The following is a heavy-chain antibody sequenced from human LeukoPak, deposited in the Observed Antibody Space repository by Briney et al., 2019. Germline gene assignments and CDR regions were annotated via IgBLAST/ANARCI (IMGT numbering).Heavy chain of an antibody. CDR1: GFTFSTYS. V-gene: IGHV3-21*01. J-gene: IGHJ4*02. CDR3: TRVLTGTTRRIDY. Sequence: GGSLRLSCAASGFTFSTYSMSWVRQAPGKGLEWVSSIISISSYIYYADSVKGRFTISRDNAKKSLYLQMNSLRAEDTAVYYCTRVLTGTTRRIDYWGRGTLVSVSS. CDR2: IISISSYI. D-gene: IGHD1-7*01.